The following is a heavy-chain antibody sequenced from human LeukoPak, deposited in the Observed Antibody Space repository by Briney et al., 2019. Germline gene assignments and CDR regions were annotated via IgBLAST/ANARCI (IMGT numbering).Heavy chain of an antibody. J-gene: IGHJ4*02. CDR3: ARGGIYSYKPFDY. D-gene: IGHD5-18*01. Sequence: GGSLRLSCAASGFTFSSYWMHWVRQAPGKGLVWVSRINSNGSSISYADSVKGRFTISRDNAKNTLCLQMNSLRAEDTAVYYCARGGIYSYKPFDYWGQGTLVTVSS. V-gene: IGHV3-74*01. CDR2: INSNGSSI. CDR1: GFTFSSYW.